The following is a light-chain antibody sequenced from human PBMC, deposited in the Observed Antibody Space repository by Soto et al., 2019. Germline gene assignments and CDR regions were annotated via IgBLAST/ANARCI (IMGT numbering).Light chain of an antibody. CDR3: CSYAGSQTWV. V-gene: IGLV2-11*01. CDR1: SSDVGGYNY. Sequence: QSALTQPRSVSGSPGQSVTISCTGTSSDVGGYNYVSWYQQHPGKAPKLIIYDVSKRPSGVPDRFSGSRSGNTASLTISGLQAEDEADYYCCSYAGSQTWVFGGGTQLTV. CDR2: DVS. J-gene: IGLJ3*02.